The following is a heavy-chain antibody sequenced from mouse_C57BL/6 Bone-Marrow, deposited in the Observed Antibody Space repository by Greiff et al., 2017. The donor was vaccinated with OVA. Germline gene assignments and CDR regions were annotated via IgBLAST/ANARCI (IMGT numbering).Heavy chain of an antibody. Sequence: QVQLQQPGAELVKPGASVKLSCKASGYTFTSYWMHWVKQRPGQGIEWIGMIHPNSGSTNYNEKFKSKATLTVDKSSSTAYMQLSSLTSEDSAVYYCASFYGSSFYFDYWGQGTTLTVSS. D-gene: IGHD1-1*01. CDR2: IHPNSGST. J-gene: IGHJ2*01. V-gene: IGHV1-64*01. CDR1: GYTFTSYW. CDR3: ASFYGSSFYFDY.